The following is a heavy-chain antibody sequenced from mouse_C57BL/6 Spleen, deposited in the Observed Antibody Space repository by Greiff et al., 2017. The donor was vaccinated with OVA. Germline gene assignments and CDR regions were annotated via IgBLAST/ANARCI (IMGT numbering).Heavy chain of an antibody. J-gene: IGHJ2*01. CDR1: GYTFTSYW. CDR3: ALIYYDYAPDY. Sequence: QVQLQQPGAELVKPGASVKMSCKASGYTFTSYWLTWVKQRPGQGLEWIGDIYPGSGSTNYNEKFKSKATLTVDTSSSTAYMQLSSLTSEDSAVYYWALIYYDYAPDYWGQGTTLTVSS. CDR2: IYPGSGST. V-gene: IGHV1-55*01. D-gene: IGHD2-4*01.